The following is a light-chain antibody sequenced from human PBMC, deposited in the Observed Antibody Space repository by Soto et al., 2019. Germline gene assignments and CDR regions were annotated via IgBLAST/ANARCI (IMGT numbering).Light chain of an antibody. CDR1: QSVSSN. J-gene: IGKJ1*01. Sequence: ERVMTQSPATLSVSPGERSTLSCMAIQSVSSNFAWYEQKPGQAPRLLIYDASTRATGIPARFSGSGSGTEFTLTISSLQSEDFEVYYCQQYKKWPRTFGHGTKVDIK. CDR2: DAS. V-gene: IGKV3-15*01. CDR3: QQYKKWPRT.